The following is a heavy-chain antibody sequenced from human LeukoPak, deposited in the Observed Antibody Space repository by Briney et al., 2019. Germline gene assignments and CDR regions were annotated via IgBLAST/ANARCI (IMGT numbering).Heavy chain of an antibody. Sequence: SETLSLTCTVSGGSISSYYWSWIRQPPGKGLEWIGYIYYSGSTNYNPSLKSRVTISVDTSKNQFSLKLSSVTAADTAVYYCARDAHRLVRGYYMDVWGKGTTVTVSS. CDR2: IYYSGST. CDR3: ARDAHRLVRGYYMDV. J-gene: IGHJ6*03. CDR1: GGSISSYY. D-gene: IGHD2-2*01. V-gene: IGHV4-59*01.